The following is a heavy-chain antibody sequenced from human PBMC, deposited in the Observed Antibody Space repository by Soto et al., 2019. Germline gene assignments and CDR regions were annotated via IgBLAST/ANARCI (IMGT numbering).Heavy chain of an antibody. CDR2: ISGSSSSI. CDR3: ARSYCSGGSCYRGYYYYGMDV. D-gene: IGHD2-15*01. V-gene: IGHV3-21*04. Sequence: GGSLRLSCAASGFTFSSYSMNWVRQAPGKGLEWVSSISGSSSSIYYADSVKGRFTISRDNSKNTLYLQMNSLRAEDTAVYYCARSYCSGGSCYRGYYYYGMDVWGQGTTVTVSS. CDR1: GFTFSSYS. J-gene: IGHJ6*02.